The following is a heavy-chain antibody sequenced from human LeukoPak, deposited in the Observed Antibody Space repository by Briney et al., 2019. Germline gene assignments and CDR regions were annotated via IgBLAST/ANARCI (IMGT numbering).Heavy chain of an antibody. D-gene: IGHD6-19*01. Sequence: SETLSLTCTVSGGSISNSFWSWIRQPPGSGLEWIGYISSSGSTNYNPSLKSRVTISIHTSKNQFSLKLSSVTAADTAVYYCARDNSGWLVNFDYWGQGSLVTVSS. V-gene: IGHV4-59*01. CDR2: ISSSGST. CDR3: ARDNSGWLVNFDY. J-gene: IGHJ4*02. CDR1: GGSISNSF.